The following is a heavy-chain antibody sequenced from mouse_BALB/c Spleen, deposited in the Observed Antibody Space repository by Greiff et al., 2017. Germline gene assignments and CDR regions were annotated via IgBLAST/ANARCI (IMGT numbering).Heavy chain of an antibody. Sequence: EVQLQQSGAELVKPGASVKLSCTASGFNIEDTYMHWVKQRPEQGLEWIGRIDPANGNTKYDPKFQGKATITADTSSNTAYLQLSSLTSEDTAVYYCARDYGNGFDYWGQGTTLTVSS. CDR2: IDPANGNT. J-gene: IGHJ2*01. CDR1: GFNIEDTY. V-gene: IGHV14-3*02. CDR3: ARDYGNGFDY. D-gene: IGHD2-1*01.